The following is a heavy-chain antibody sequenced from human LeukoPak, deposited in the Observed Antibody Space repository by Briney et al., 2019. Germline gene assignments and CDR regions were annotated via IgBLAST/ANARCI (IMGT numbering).Heavy chain of an antibody. CDR2: IYYSGST. CDR3: AREAGLGAQFDY. D-gene: IGHD1-26*01. J-gene: IGHJ4*02. Sequence: SETLSLTCTVSGGSISSYYWSWIRQPPGKGLEWIGYIYYSGSTNYNPSLKSRVTISVDTSKNQFSLKLSSVTAADTAVYYCAREAGLGAQFDYWGQGTLVTVSS. V-gene: IGHV4-59*01. CDR1: GGSISSYY.